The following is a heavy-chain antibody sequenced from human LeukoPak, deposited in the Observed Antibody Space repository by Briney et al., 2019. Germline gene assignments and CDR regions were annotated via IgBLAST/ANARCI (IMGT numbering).Heavy chain of an antibody. D-gene: IGHD5-12*01. V-gene: IGHV3-7*01. CDR3: ARDRLYTDYEFDY. CDR2: IKQDGSEK. J-gene: IGHJ4*02. Sequence: GSLRLSCAASGFTFSNYWMSWVRQAPGKGLEWVANIKQDGSEKCYVDSLKGRFTISRDNAKNSLYLQMNSLRAEDTAVYYCARDRLYTDYEFDYWGQGTLVTVSS. CDR1: GFTFSNYW.